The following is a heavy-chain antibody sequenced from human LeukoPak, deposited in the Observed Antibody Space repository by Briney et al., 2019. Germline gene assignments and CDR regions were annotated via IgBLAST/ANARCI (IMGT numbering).Heavy chain of an antibody. CDR2: IYYSGSA. CDR3: ARQGGSPDWFDP. V-gene: IGHV4-39*01. Sequence: SETLSLTCTVSGGAIISSAYYWGVVRQPPGKWLEWIGSIYYSGSAYYNPSLKSRVTISVHTSKNQFSLNLTSVTATDTAVYYCARQGGSPDWFDPWGQGTLVIVSS. J-gene: IGHJ5*02. CDR1: GGAIISSAYY. D-gene: IGHD1-26*01.